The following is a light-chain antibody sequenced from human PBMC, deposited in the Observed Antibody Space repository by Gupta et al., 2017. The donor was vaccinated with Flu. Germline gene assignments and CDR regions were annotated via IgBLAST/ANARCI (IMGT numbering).Light chain of an antibody. J-gene: IGKJ4*01. V-gene: IGKV4-1*01. CDR2: WAS. Sequence: DIVMTQSPDSLTVSLGERATINCKSSQSGLYSSKNKNYLAWYQQKTGQPPKLLIYWASTRESGVPDRFSGSGSGTDFTLTISSLQAEDVAVYYCQQDYSTPLTFGGGTKVEIK. CDR1: QSGLYSSKNKNY. CDR3: QQDYSTPLT.